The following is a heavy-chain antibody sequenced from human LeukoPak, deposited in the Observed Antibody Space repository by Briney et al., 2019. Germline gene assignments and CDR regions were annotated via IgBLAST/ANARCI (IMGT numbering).Heavy chain of an antibody. CDR3: ARAPGVGGRPVAGTNWFDP. CDR1: GGSMSSYY. D-gene: IGHD6-19*01. J-gene: IGHJ5*02. V-gene: IGHV4-59*01. CDR2: IYHSGTT. Sequence: PSETLSLTCTVSGGSMSSYYWSWIRQPPGKGLEWIGYIYHSGTTNYNPSLKSRVTISVDKSKKQFSLKLNSVTAADTAVYYCARAPGVGGRPVAGTNWFDPWGQGTLVTVSS.